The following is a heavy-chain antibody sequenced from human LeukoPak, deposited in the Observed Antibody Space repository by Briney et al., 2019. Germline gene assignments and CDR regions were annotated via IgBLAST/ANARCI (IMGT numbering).Heavy chain of an antibody. V-gene: IGHV3-74*03. CDR1: GFTFSAYW. J-gene: IGHJ4*02. Sequence: GGSLRLSCAASGFTFSAYWMNWFRQAPGKGLMWVSRINSDENSISYADSVKGRFSISRDNANDRLYLQMNNLRPEDTAVYYCVRGASLDFWGQGIPVTVSS. CDR2: INSDENSI. CDR3: VRGASLDF.